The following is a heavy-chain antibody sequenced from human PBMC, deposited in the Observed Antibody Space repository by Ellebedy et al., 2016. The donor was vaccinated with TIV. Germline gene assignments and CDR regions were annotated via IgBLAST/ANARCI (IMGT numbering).Heavy chain of an antibody. Sequence: GESLKISCAASGFTFSDEFMAWVRQAPGKGLEWVGRIRNKADSYLTDYAASGKGRFSISRDDSTNSLYLQKNSLKTEDTAMFYCSALHRDFWGHGALVTVSS. CDR1: GFTFSDEF. CDR3: SALHRDF. CDR2: IRNKADSYLT. J-gene: IGHJ4*01. V-gene: IGHV3-72*01.